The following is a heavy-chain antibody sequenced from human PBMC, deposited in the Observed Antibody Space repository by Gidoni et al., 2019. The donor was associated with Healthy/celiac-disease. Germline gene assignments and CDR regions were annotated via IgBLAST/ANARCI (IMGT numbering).Heavy chain of an antibody. Sequence: QVQLQESGPGLVKPSGTLSLTCAVSGGPISSSNWWSWVRQPPGKGLEWIGESYHSGSTNSNPSLKSRVTISVDKSKNQFSLKLSSVTAADTAVYYCARGRYDFWSGYYGDFDYWGQGTLVTVSS. V-gene: IGHV4-4*02. J-gene: IGHJ4*02. CDR3: ARGRYDFWSGYYGDFDY. CDR2: SYHSGST. D-gene: IGHD3-3*01. CDR1: GGPISSSNW.